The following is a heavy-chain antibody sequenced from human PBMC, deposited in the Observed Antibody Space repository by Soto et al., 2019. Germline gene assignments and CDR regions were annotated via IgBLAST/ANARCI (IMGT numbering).Heavy chain of an antibody. D-gene: IGHD3-22*01. CDR3: TTVSRSRDDYYDSSGNYYYGMDV. CDR1: GFTFSNAW. CDR2: IKSKTDGGTT. V-gene: IGHV3-15*07. Sequence: GGSLRLSCAASGFTFSNAWMNWVRQAPGKGLEKVSRIKSKTDGGTTDYAAPVKGRFTISRDDSKNTLYLQMNSLKTEDTAVYYCTTVSRSRDDYYDSSGNYYYGMDVWGQETTVTVSS. J-gene: IGHJ6*02.